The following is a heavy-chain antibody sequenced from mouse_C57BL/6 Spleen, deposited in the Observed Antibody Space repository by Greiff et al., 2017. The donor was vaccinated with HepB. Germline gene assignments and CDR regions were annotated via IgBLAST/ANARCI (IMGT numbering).Heavy chain of an antibody. CDR2: MYPGSGST. Sequence: VQLQQPGAELVKPGASVKLSCKASGYTFTSYWITWGKQRPGQGLEWIGDMYPGSGSTNYNEKFKSKATLTVDTSSSTAYMQLSSLTSKDSAVYACLLSGGYWGQGTSVTVSA. CDR1: GYTFTSYW. J-gene: IGHJ4*01. CDR3: LLSGGY. V-gene: IGHV1-55*01.